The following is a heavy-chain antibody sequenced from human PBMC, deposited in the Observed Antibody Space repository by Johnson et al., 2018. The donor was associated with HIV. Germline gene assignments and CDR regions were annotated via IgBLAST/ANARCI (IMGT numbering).Heavy chain of an antibody. CDR3: ARDRRVGYTTYDAFYI. Sequence: VHLVESGGGLVKPGGSLRLSCAASGFTFDDYGMSWVRQAPGKGLEWVSGINWNGGSTGYADSVKGRFTISRDNAKNSLYLQMNSLRAEDTALYYCARDRRVGYTTYDAFYIWGQGTMVTVSS. J-gene: IGHJ3*02. V-gene: IGHV3-20*04. CDR1: GFTFDDYG. CDR2: INWNGGST. D-gene: IGHD5-18*01.